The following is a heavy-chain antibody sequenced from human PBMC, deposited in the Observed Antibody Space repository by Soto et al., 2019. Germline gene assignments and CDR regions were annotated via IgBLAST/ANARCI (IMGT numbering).Heavy chain of an antibody. V-gene: IGHV3-11*01. CDR1: GFNFSDYY. Sequence: PVASLTISCAASGFNFSDYYMSWVRQAPGKGLEWVSYISSRGSTIYYADSVRGRFTISRDNARKSLYLQMNSLRVEDTAVYYCARDDRNYDYWGQGTLVTVSS. J-gene: IGHJ4*02. D-gene: IGHD1-7*01. CDR2: ISSRGSTI. CDR3: ARDDRNYDY.